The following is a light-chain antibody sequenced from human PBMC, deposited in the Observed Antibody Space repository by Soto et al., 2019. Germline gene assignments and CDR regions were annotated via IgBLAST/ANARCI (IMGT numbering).Light chain of an antibody. Sequence: DIQMTQSPSAMSASVGDRVTITCRASQGISNFLAWFQQKPGKVPKRLIYAAFSLQSGVPSRFSGSGSGTEFTLTISSVQAEDCATYYCVQQFSRPPTFGQGTKVAVK. J-gene: IGKJ1*01. V-gene: IGKV1-17*03. CDR3: VQQFSRPPT. CDR2: AAF. CDR1: QGISNF.